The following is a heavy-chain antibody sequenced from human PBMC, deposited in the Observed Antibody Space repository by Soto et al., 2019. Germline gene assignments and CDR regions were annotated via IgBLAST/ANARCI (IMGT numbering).Heavy chain of an antibody. Sequence: SETLSLTCAVYGGSFSDFYWSWIRQPPGKGLEWIGEINHSGSTNYNPSLKSRVTISVDTSKNQFSLKLSSVTAADTAVYYCARGPIFRLLSPAYDYWGQGTLVTVSS. CDR3: ARGPIFRLLSPAYDY. D-gene: IGHD3-22*01. J-gene: IGHJ4*02. V-gene: IGHV4-34*01. CDR2: INHSGST. CDR1: GGSFSDFY.